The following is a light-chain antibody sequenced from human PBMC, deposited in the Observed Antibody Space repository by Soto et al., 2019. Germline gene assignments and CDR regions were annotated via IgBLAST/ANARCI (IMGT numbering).Light chain of an antibody. CDR3: GSWDDSLNVGA. V-gene: IGLV1-51*01. Sequence: QSVLTQPPSVSAAPGQKITLSCSGTSTIGNNYISSYQQLPGTAPKLLIYDNNKRPSGIPDRFSGSKSGTSATLGITGLHTGDEAVYYCGSWDDSLNVGAFGGGTKLTVL. CDR2: DNN. J-gene: IGLJ2*01. CDR1: STIGNNY.